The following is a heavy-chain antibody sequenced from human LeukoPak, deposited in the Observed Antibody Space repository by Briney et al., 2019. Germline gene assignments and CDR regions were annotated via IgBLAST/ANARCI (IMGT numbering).Heavy chain of an antibody. CDR3: ARDLGRLGSMDV. V-gene: IGHV3-53*01. J-gene: IGHJ6*02. CDR1: GFTVSSSY. D-gene: IGHD7-27*01. Sequence: GGSLRLSCAASGFTVSSSYMNWVRQAPGKGLEWVSVIYSGGSTYYADSVKGRFTISRDNSRNTLYLQMNSLRVEDTAVYYCARDLGRLGSMDVWGQGTTVTVSS. CDR2: IYSGGST.